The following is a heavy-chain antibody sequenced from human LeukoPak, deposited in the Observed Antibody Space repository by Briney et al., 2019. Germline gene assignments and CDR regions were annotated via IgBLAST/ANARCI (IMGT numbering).Heavy chain of an antibody. D-gene: IGHD6-19*01. V-gene: IGHV1-2*02. CDR2: INPNSGGA. J-gene: IGHJ4*02. CDR1: GYTFTGYY. Sequence: ASVKVSCKASGYTFTGYYMHWVRQAPGQGLEWMGWINPNSGGANYAQKFQGRVTMTRDTSISTAYMELSRLRSDDTAVYYCARVAVAGRVEYYFDYWGQGTLVILSS. CDR3: ARVAVAGRVEYYFDY.